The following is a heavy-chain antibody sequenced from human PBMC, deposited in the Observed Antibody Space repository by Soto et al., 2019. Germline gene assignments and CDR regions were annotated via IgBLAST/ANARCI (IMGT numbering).Heavy chain of an antibody. CDR2: ISYDGSNK. CDR1: GFTFSSYA. Sequence: GGSLRLSCAASGFTFSSYAMHWVRQAPGKGLEWVAVISYDGSNKYYADSVKGRFTISRDNSKNTLYLQMSSLRAEDTAVYYCARAAAHYYYYGMDVWGQGTTVTVSS. D-gene: IGHD6-6*01. J-gene: IGHJ6*02. CDR3: ARAAAHYYYYGMDV. V-gene: IGHV3-30-3*01.